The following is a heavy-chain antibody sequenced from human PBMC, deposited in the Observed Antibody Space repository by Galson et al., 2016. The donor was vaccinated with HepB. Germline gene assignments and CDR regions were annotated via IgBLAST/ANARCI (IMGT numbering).Heavy chain of an antibody. CDR2: ITWNRYEI. V-gene: IGHV3-9*01. D-gene: IGHD3-22*01. CDR3: ATDHTYDSSGFLHY. Sequence: SLRLSCAASGFIFDDYAFHWVRQAPGQGLEWVSSITWNRYEIGYADSVKGRFTISRDNAKNSLYLQLNSVRAEDTALYYCATDHTYDSSGFLHYWGQGTLVTVSS. CDR1: GFIFDDYA. J-gene: IGHJ4*02.